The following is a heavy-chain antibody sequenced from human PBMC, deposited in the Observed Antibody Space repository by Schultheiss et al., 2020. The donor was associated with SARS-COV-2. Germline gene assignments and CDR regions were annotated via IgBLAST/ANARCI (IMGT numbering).Heavy chain of an antibody. D-gene: IGHD3-22*01. CDR2: ISSSSSYI. Sequence: GGSLRLSCAASGFTFSSYSMNWVRQAPGKGLEWVSSISSSSSYIYYADSVKGRFTISRDNAKNTLYLQMNSLRAEDTAVYYCAKGHDLYDSSGYYPKPFDYWGQGTLVTVSS. V-gene: IGHV3-21*04. CDR3: AKGHDLYDSSGYYPKPFDY. J-gene: IGHJ4*02. CDR1: GFTFSSYS.